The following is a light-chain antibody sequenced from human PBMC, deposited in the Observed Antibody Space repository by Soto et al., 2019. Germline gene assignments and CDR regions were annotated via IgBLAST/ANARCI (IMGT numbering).Light chain of an antibody. Sequence: QSVLTQPPSVSAAPGQKVTISCSGSSSNIGNKYVSWYQQLPGTAPKLLIYDKNKRPSGIPDRFSGSKSGTSATLGITGLQTGDEADYYCGTWDSSLSALCGGGTKLTVL. CDR3: GTWDSSLSAL. CDR2: DKN. J-gene: IGLJ2*01. V-gene: IGLV1-51*01. CDR1: SSNIGNKY.